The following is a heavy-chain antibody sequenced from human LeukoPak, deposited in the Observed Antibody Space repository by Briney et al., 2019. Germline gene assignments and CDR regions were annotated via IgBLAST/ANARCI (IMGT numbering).Heavy chain of an antibody. J-gene: IGHJ6*02. Sequence: PSQTLSLTCTVSGGSISSGGYYWNWVRQPPGKGLEWIGEIYHSGSTNYNPSLKSRVTISVDKSKNQFSLKLSSVTAADTAVYYCARSVVVPAAMYYYYYYGMDVWGQGTTVTVSS. V-gene: IGHV4-30-2*01. CDR2: IYHSGST. D-gene: IGHD2-2*01. CDR3: ARSVVVPAAMYYYYYYGMDV. CDR1: GGSISSGGYY.